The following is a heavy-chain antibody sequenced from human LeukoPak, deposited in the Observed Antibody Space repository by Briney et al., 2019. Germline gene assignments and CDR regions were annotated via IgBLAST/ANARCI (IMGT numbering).Heavy chain of an antibody. Sequence: PGGSLRLSCAASGFTFSSYAMSWVRQAPGKGLEWVSAISGSGGSTYYADSVKGRFTISRDNSKNTLYLQMNSLRAEDTAVYYCAKDHCSGGSCYYFGYWGQGTLVTVSS. J-gene: IGHJ4*02. CDR3: AKDHCSGGSCYYFGY. D-gene: IGHD2-15*01. CDR1: GFTFSSYA. CDR2: ISGSGGST. V-gene: IGHV3-23*01.